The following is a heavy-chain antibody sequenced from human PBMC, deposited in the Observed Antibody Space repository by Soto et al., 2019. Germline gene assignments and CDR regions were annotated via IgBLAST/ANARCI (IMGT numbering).Heavy chain of an antibody. Sequence: GSLRLSCAASGFTFSSYAMHWVRQAPGKGLEWVAVISYDGSNKYYADSVKGRFTISRDNSKNTLYLQMNSLRAEDTAVYYCARVRVAAAGTGPYYYYYYGMDVWGQGTTVTVSS. CDR1: GFTFSSYA. J-gene: IGHJ6*02. CDR2: ISYDGSNK. D-gene: IGHD6-13*01. CDR3: ARVRVAAAGTGPYYYYYYGMDV. V-gene: IGHV3-30-3*01.